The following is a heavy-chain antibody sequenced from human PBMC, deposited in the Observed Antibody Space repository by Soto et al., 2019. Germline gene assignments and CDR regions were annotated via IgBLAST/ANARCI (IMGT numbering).Heavy chain of an antibody. CDR2: IYSGGST. J-gene: IGHJ6*03. CDR3: ARKFATIFGVVITCMDV. V-gene: IGHV3-66*01. D-gene: IGHD3-3*01. CDR1: GFTVSSNY. Sequence: PGGSLRLSCAASGFTVSSNYMSWVRQAPGKGLEWVSVIYSGGSTYYADSVKGRFTISRDNSKNTLYLQMNSLRAEDTAVYYCARKFATIFGVVITCMDVWGKGTTVTVSS.